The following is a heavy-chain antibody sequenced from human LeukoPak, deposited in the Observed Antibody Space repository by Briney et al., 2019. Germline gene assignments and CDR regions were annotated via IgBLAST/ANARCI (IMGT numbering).Heavy chain of an antibody. CDR2: IIPILGIA. D-gene: IGHD3-10*01. V-gene: IGHV1-69*02. CDR1: GGTFSSYT. CDR3: ARMLVVRGIGVGEGLDY. J-gene: IGHJ4*02. Sequence: SVKVSCKASGGTFSSYTISWVRQVPGQGLEWMGRIIPILGIANYAQKFKGRVTITADKSTSTAYMELSSLRSEDTAVYYCARMLVVRGIGVGEGLDYWGQGTLVTVSS.